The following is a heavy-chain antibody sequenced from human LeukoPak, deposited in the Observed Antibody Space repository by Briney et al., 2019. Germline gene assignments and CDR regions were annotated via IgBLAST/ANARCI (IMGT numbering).Heavy chain of an antibody. Sequence: PGGSLRLSCAASGFSFRDYEMNWVRQAPGKGLEWVAVISYDGRAKYYVDSVKGRFTISRDSSEKMLYLQMNSLRPEDTAVYYCAKGDSGSWGLDYWGQGTLVTVSS. CDR2: ISYDGRAK. V-gene: IGHV3-30*18. J-gene: IGHJ4*02. CDR3: AKGDSGSWGLDY. D-gene: IGHD6-13*01. CDR1: GFSFRDYE.